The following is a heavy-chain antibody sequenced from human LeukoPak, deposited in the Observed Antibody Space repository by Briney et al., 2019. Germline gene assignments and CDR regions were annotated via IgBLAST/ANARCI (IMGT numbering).Heavy chain of an antibody. J-gene: IGHJ4*02. Sequence: GRSLRLSCAASGFTFSSYSMNWVRQAPGKGLEWVSYISSSSSTIYYADSVKGRFTISRDNAKNSLYLQMNSLRAEDTAVYYCARLRIAVAGTTGDYWGQGTLVTVSS. D-gene: IGHD6-19*01. CDR3: ARLRIAVAGTTGDY. V-gene: IGHV3-48*01. CDR2: ISSSSSTI. CDR1: GFTFSSYS.